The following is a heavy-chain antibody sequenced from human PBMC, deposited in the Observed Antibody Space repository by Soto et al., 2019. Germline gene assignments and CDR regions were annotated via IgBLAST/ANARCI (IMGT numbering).Heavy chain of an antibody. CDR2: TYYRSKWFH. J-gene: IGHJ3*01. V-gene: IGHV6-1*01. D-gene: IGHD3-10*01. Sequence: DTLSLTCAVSGDSVSIDLTSWNWIRQSPSRGLEWLGRTYYRSKWFHDYAASVKSRITINPDTSKNQFSPELNSMTPEDTAVYYCARGNALDVWGQGTVVTVSS. CDR1: GDSVSIDLTS. CDR3: ARGNALDV.